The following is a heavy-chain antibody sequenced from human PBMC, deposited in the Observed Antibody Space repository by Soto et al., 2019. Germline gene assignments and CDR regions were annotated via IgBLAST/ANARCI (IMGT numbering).Heavy chain of an antibody. D-gene: IGHD3-22*01. Sequence: GGSLRLSCAASGFTFSSYAMSWVRQAPGKGLEWVSAISGSGGSTYYADSVKGRFTISRDNSKNTLYLQMNSLRAEDTAVYYCAKDGHYYDSSGYYDYWGQGTLVTVSS. CDR3: AKDGHYYDSSGYYDY. CDR2: ISGSGGST. V-gene: IGHV3-23*01. J-gene: IGHJ4*02. CDR1: GFTFSSYA.